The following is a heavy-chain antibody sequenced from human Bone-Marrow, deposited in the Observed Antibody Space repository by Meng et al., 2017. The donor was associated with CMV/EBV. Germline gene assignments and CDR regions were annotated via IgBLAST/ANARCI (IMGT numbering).Heavy chain of an antibody. V-gene: IGHV4-31*03. D-gene: IGHD2-2*01. CDR3: ARDRGCSSTSYYPNNWFDP. CDR2: IYYSGST. Sequence: SETLSLTCTVSGGSISSGGYYWSWIRQHPGKGLEWIGYIYYSGSTYYNPSLKSRVTISVDTSKNQFSLKLSSVTAADTAVYYCARDRGCSSTSYYPNNWFDPWGQGTLVTVSS. CDR1: GGSISSGGYY. J-gene: IGHJ5*02.